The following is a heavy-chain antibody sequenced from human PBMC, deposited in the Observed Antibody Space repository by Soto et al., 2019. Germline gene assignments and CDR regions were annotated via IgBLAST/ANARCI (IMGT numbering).Heavy chain of an antibody. D-gene: IGHD3-10*01. CDR1: DGSFSGCS. J-gene: IGHJ6*02. CDR2: ISDSGNT. V-gene: IGHV4-34*01. CDR3: ARGRQGSRLVMVRGGVRTGNGMDV. Sequence: QVQLQQWGAGLLKPSETLSLTCAVYDGSFSGCSWSWIRQPPGKGLEWIGEISDSGNTNYNPSLKSRVTISVDTSKNQFSLNLSSVTAADTAVYYCARGRQGSRLVMVRGGVRTGNGMDVWGQGTTVTVSS.